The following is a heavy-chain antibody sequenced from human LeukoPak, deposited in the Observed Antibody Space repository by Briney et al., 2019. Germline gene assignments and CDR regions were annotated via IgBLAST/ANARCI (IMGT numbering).Heavy chain of an antibody. J-gene: IGHJ4*02. CDR2: IDYDSSHI. Sequence: GGSLRLSCAASGFTFSNTAMNWVRQVPGMGLEWVSSIDYDSSHIYYAASVRGRFTISRDNARNSVYLQMNSLRVEDTAVYHCARDPLRYLRVGHYDYWGQGTLVAVSS. CDR1: GFTFSNTA. D-gene: IGHD3-9*01. CDR3: ARDPLRYLRVGHYDY. V-gene: IGHV3-21*01.